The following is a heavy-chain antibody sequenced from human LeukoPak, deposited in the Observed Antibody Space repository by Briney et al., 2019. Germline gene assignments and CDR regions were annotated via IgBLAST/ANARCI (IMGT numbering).Heavy chain of an antibody. V-gene: IGHV3-21*01. CDR3: ARATTAKRGSEGY. CDR1: GFIFSNYN. J-gene: IGHJ4*02. D-gene: IGHD4-11*01. CDR2: ISSSGSYI. Sequence: GGSLRLSCAASGFIFSNYNMNWVRQAPGKGLEWVSFISSSGSYIYFADSVNGRFTISRDNAKNSLFLQMNSLRAEDTGLYYCARATTAKRGSEGYWGRGTLVTVSS.